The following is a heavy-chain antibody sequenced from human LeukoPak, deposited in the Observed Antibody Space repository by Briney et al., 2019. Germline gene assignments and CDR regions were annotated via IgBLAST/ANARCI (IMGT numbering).Heavy chain of an antibody. D-gene: IGHD4-17*01. CDR3: ASCGPPTVTTVDYYYYYGMDV. CDR2: ISAYSGNT. V-gene: IGHV1-18*04. Sequence: GASVKVSCKASGYTFTSYGISWVRQAPGQGLEWIGWISAYSGNTNYAQKLQGRVTMTTDTSTSTAYMELRSLRSDDTAVYYCASCGPPTVTTVDYYYYYGMDVWGQGTTVTVSS. CDR1: GYTFTSYG. J-gene: IGHJ6*02.